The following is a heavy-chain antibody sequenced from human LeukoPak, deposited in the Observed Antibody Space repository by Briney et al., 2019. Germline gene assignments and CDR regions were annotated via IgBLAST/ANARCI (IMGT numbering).Heavy chain of an antibody. CDR3: AKDLYASSYGYDAGAFDI. V-gene: IGHV3-30*02. J-gene: IGHJ3*02. D-gene: IGHD5-18*01. CDR2: IRYDGSNK. CDR1: GFTVSSNY. Sequence: TGGSLRLSCEGSGFTVSSNYMSWVRQAPGRGLEWVAFIRYDGSNKYYADSVKGRFTISRDNSKNTLYLQMNSLRAEDTAVYYCAKDLYASSYGYDAGAFDIWGQGTMVTVSS.